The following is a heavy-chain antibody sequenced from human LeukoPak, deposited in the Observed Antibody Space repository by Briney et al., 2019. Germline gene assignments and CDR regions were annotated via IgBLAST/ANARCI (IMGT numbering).Heavy chain of an antibody. J-gene: IGHJ5*02. Sequence: ETLSLTCAVYGGSFSGYYWSWIRQAPGKGLEWVANIKQDGSEKYYVDSVKGRFTISRDNAKNSLYLQMNSLRAEDTAVYYCARDQMGSPPWFDPWGQGTLVTVSS. CDR3: ARDQMGSPPWFDP. CDR2: IKQDGSEK. CDR1: GGSFSGYY. D-gene: IGHD1-26*01. V-gene: IGHV3-7*01.